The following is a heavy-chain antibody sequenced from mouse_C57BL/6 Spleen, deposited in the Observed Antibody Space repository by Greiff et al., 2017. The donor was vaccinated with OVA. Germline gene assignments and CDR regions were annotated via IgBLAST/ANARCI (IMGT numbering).Heavy chain of an antibody. CDR2: INPNNGGT. D-gene: IGHD2-5*01. Sequence: VQLQQSGPELVKPGASVKIPCKASGYTFTDYNMDWVKQSHGKSLEWIGDINPNNGGTIYNQKFKGKATLTVDKSSSTAYMELRSLTSEDTAVYYCARWGYSNYVYYAMDYWGQGTSVTVSS. V-gene: IGHV1-18*01. CDR1: GYTFTDYN. CDR3: ARWGYSNYVYYAMDY. J-gene: IGHJ4*01.